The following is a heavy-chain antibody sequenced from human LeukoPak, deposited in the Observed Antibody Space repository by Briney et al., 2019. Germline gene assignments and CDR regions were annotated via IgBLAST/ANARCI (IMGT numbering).Heavy chain of an antibody. V-gene: IGHV4-39*07. Sequence: SETLSLTCTVSGGSISSSSYYWGWIRQPPGKGLEWIGSIYYSGSTYYNPSLKSRVTISVDTSKNQFSLKLSSVTAADTAVYYCARTSIAAAGTDDYWGQGTLVTVSS. CDR2: IYYSGST. J-gene: IGHJ4*02. D-gene: IGHD6-13*01. CDR3: ARTSIAAAGTDDY. CDR1: GGSISSSSYY.